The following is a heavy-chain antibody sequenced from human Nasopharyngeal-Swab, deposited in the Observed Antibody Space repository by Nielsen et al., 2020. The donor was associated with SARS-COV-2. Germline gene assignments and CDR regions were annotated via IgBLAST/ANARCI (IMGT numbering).Heavy chain of an antibody. D-gene: IGHD1-1*01. V-gene: IGHV4-34*01. CDR3: ARGRRERAPRYYYYGMDV. CDR2: INPSGGT. J-gene: IGHJ6*02. CDR1: GGAFGGFS. Sequence: SETLSLTCAAYGGAFGGFSWSWIRQSPGEGLEWIGEINPSGGTAYNPSLKSRVSMSVDTSKNQVFLNLKAVTAADTGLYYCARGRRERAPRYYYYGMDVWGQGTTVSVS.